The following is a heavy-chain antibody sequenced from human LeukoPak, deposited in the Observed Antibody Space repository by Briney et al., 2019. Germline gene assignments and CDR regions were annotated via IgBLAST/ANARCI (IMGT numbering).Heavy chain of an antibody. J-gene: IGHJ5*02. CDR2: IYHSGTT. Sequence: SETLSLTCTVSGYSISSGYYWGWIRQPPGKGLEWIGNIYHSGTTYYNPSLKSRVTISVDTSKNQFSLKLSSVTAADTAVYYCARDQVQGIGLWFGELSSRWFDPWGQGTLVTVSS. CDR1: GYSISSGYY. V-gene: IGHV4-38-2*02. D-gene: IGHD3-10*01. CDR3: ARDQVQGIGLWFGELSSRWFDP.